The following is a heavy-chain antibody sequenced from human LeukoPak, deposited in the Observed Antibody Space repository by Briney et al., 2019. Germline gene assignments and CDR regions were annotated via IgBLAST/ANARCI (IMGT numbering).Heavy chain of an antibody. CDR1: GDSPSSGGYY. CDR3: ARASRGVVKFFDY. D-gene: IGHD3-3*01. CDR2: FYYSGST. V-gene: IGHV4-61*08. J-gene: IGHJ4*02. Sequence: SETLSLTCTVSGDSPSSGGYYWSWIRQPPGKGLEWIGYFYYSGSTNYNPSLKSRVTISVDTSKNQFSLKLSSVTAADTAVYYCARASRGVVKFFDYWGQGTLVTVSS.